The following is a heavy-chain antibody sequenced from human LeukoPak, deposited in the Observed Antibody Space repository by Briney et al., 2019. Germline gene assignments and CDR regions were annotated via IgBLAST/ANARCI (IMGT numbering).Heavy chain of an antibody. Sequence: PGGSLRLSCAASGFTFSSYRMNWVRQAPGKGLEWVSSISSSSSYIYYADSVKGRFTISRDNSKNTLYLQMNSLRAEDTAVYYCAKGDSSGYYTAAFDYWGQGTLVTVSS. D-gene: IGHD3-22*01. CDR1: GFTFSSYR. CDR2: ISSSSSYI. J-gene: IGHJ4*02. CDR3: AKGDSSGYYTAAFDY. V-gene: IGHV3-21*04.